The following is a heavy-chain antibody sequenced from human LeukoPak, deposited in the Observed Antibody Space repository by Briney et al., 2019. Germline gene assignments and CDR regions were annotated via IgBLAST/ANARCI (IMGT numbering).Heavy chain of an antibody. Sequence: GGSLRLSCAASGFTFDDYAMHWVRQAPGKGLEWVAGIRGNSGSIGYADSVKGRFTISRDNSKNSLYLQMNSLRAEDTALYYCAKDMARRITIFGVVLDYWGQGTLVTVSS. J-gene: IGHJ4*02. CDR2: IRGNSGSI. V-gene: IGHV3-9*01. CDR3: AKDMARRITIFGVVLDY. D-gene: IGHD3-3*01. CDR1: GFTFDDYA.